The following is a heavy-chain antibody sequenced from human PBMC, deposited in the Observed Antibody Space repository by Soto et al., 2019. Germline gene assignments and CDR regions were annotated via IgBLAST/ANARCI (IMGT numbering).Heavy chain of an antibody. Sequence: PSETLSLTCAVYGGSFSGYYWSWIRQPPGKGLEWIGEINHSGSTNYNPSLKSRVTISVDTSKNQFSLKLSSVTAADTAGYYCARVGRNQYNFGGVIPWFEPWGQGTLVTVSS. J-gene: IGHJ5*02. V-gene: IGHV4-34*01. D-gene: IGHD3-3*01. CDR1: GGSFSGYY. CDR3: ARVGRNQYNFGGVIPWFEP. CDR2: INHSGST.